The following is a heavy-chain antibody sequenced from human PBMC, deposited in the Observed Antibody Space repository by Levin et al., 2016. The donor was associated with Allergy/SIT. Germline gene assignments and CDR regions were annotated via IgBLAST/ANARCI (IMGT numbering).Heavy chain of an antibody. CDR3: ARMNWGSAPLFDY. Sequence: RQAPGKGLEWVSYISSSGSTIYYADSVKGRFTISRDNAKNSLYLQMNSLRAEDTAVYYCARMNWGSAPLFDYWGQGTLVTVSS. D-gene: IGHD7-27*01. V-gene: IGHV3-11*01. CDR2: ISSSGSTI. J-gene: IGHJ4*02.